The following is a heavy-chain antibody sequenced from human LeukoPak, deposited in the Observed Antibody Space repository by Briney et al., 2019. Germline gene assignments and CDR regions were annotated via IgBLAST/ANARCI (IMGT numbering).Heavy chain of an antibody. CDR2: IYYSGST. V-gene: IGHV4-59*01. Sequence: SETLSLTCTVSGGSISSYYWSWIRQPPGKGLEWIGYIYYSGSTNYNPSLKSRVTISVDTSKNQFSLKLSSVTAADTAVYYCASGTTSSPTDYWGQGTLVTVSS. CDR1: GGSISSYY. D-gene: IGHD6-13*01. J-gene: IGHJ4*02. CDR3: ASGTTSSPTDY.